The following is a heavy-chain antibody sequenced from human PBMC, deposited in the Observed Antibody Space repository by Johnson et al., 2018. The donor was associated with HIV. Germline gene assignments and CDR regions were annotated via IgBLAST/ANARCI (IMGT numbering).Heavy chain of an antibody. CDR3: AKDLFTEREDDAFDI. Sequence: VQLVESGGGLVQPGGSLRLSCAASGFTSSYYDMHWVRQGPGKGLQWVSGIGITGDTYYADSVKGRFTISRDNSKNTLYPQMNSLRAEDTAVYYCAKDLFTEREDDAFDIWGQGTMVTVSS. CDR1: GFTSSYYD. CDR2: IGITGDT. V-gene: IGHV3-13*01. D-gene: IGHD1-26*01. J-gene: IGHJ3*02.